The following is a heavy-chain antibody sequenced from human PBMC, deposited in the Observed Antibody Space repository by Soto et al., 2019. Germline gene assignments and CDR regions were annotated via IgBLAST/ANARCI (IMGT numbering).Heavy chain of an antibody. Sequence: ASVKVSCKASGYTFTSYAMHWVRQAPGQRLEWMGWINAGNGNTKYPQKFQGRVTITRDTSASTAYMELSSLRSEDTAVYYCARDQVKYLDCSSTSCYLFDYYYYGMDVWGQGTTVTVSS. D-gene: IGHD2-2*01. J-gene: IGHJ6*02. CDR1: GYTFTSYA. CDR2: INAGNGNT. V-gene: IGHV1-3*01. CDR3: ARDQVKYLDCSSTSCYLFDYYYYGMDV.